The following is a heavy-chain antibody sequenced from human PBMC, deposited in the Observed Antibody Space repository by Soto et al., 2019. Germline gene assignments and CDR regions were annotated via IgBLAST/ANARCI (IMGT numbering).Heavy chain of an antibody. D-gene: IGHD1-26*01. CDR2: IYYSGST. J-gene: IGHJ4*02. Sequence: QLQLQESGPGLVKPSETLSLTCTVSGGSISSSSYYWGWIRQPPGKGLEWIGSIYYSGSTYYNPSLKSRVTISVDTSKNQFSLKLSSVTAADTAVYYCARPGLQWEQDYYFDYWGQGTLVTVSS. CDR3: ARPGLQWEQDYYFDY. V-gene: IGHV4-39*01. CDR1: GGSISSSSYY.